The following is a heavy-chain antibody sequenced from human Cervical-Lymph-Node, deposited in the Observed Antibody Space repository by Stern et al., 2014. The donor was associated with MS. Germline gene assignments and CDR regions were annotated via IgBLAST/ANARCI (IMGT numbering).Heavy chain of an antibody. CDR3: ARDGYSYGIGS. CDR1: GGTFSSYA. CDR2: IIPIFGTA. Sequence: QVQLVQSGAEVKKPGSSVKVSCKASGGTFSSYAISWVRPAPGQGLGWMGGIIPIFGTASYAQKFQGRVTITADESTSTAYMELSSLRSEDTAVYYCARDGYSYGIGSWGQGTLVTVSS. D-gene: IGHD5-18*01. J-gene: IGHJ4*02. V-gene: IGHV1-69*01.